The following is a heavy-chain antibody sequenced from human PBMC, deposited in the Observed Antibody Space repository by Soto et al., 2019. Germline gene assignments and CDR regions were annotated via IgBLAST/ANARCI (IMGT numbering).Heavy chain of an antibody. D-gene: IGHD1-26*01. J-gene: IGHJ4*02. CDR1: GFTFSSFS. CDR3: AKSIGDTWERYFFDF. V-gene: IGHV3-23*01. CDR2: ISGLGGSI. Sequence: EVQLLESGGGLVQPGGSLRLSCAASGFTFSSFSLSWVRQAPGKGLEWVSGISGLGGSIYYADSVKGRFTISRDNSKNTLYLQMNTLRAEDTAVYYCAKSIGDTWERYFFDFWGQGPLVTVSS.